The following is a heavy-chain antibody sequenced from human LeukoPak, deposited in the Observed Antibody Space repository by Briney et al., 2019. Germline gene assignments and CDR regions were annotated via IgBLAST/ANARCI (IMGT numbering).Heavy chain of an antibody. Sequence: PGGSLRLSCAASGFTFSSYAMSWVRQAPGKGLEWVSAISGSGGSTYYADSVKGRFTIPRDNSKNTLYLQMNSLRAEDTAVYYCARKSGSSGYPFDYWGQGILVTVSS. CDR3: ARKSGSSGYPFDY. CDR1: GFTFSSYA. D-gene: IGHD3-22*01. CDR2: ISGSGGST. V-gene: IGHV3-23*01. J-gene: IGHJ4*02.